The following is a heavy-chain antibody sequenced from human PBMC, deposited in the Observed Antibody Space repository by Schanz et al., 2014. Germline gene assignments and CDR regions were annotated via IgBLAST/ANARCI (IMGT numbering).Heavy chain of an antibody. D-gene: IGHD5-18*01. Sequence: QAQLVESGGGVVQPGRSLRLSCVASGFTFISYDIHWVRQAPGKGLEWVAVIRYDGRNKNFVESVKGRFTISRDNSNNTLYLQMKSLRAEDTAVYYCAKYGGGYSYGFVEYWGQGTLVTVSS. CDR1: GFTFISYD. CDR2: IRYDGRNK. J-gene: IGHJ4*02. CDR3: AKYGGGYSYGFVEY. V-gene: IGHV3-33*06.